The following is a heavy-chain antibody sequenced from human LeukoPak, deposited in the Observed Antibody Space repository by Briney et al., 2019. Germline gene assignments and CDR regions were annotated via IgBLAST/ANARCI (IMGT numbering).Heavy chain of an antibody. CDR1: GYSFTTYW. CDR3: AKHGSGYEPDH. D-gene: IGHD5-12*01. V-gene: IGHV5-51*01. Sequence: GESLKISCKFSGYSFTTYWIGWVRQMPGRGLEWMGIIYPGDSATRYSPSFQGQVTFSADKSINTAYLQWSSLKASDTAMYYCAKHGSGYEPDHWGQGTLVTVSS. CDR2: IYPGDSAT. J-gene: IGHJ5*02.